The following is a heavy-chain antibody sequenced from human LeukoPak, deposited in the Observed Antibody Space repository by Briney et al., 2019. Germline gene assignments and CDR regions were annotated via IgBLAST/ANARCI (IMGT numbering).Heavy chain of an antibody. D-gene: IGHD5-18*01. CDR1: GFTFSSYG. J-gene: IGHJ4*02. CDR3: ARGRRNTAMVYFFDY. CDR2: ISYDGSNK. Sequence: GSLRLSCAASGFTFSSYGMHWVRQAPGKGLEWVAVISYDGSNKYYADSVKGRFTISRDNSKNTLYLQINSLRAEDTAVYFCARGRRNTAMVYFFDYWGQGTLVTVSS. V-gene: IGHV3-30*03.